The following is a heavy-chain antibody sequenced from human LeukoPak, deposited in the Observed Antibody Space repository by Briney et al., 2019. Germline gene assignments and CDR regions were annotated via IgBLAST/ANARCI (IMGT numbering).Heavy chain of an antibody. Sequence: GGSLRLSCVGSGFSFSSFAMSWVRQAPGKGLEWVSTISGGGCYTYFADSVKGRFTVSRDDSKSMHFLQMNSLRPEDTALYFCAKRITVSAGYYLDSWGRGTLVTVSS. D-gene: IGHD6-19*01. CDR2: ISGGGCYT. J-gene: IGHJ4*02. V-gene: IGHV3-23*01. CDR1: GFSFSSFA. CDR3: AKRITVSAGYYLDS.